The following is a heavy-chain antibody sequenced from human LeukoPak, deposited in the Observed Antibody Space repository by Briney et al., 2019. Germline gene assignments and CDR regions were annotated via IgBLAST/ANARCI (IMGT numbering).Heavy chain of an antibody. J-gene: IGHJ4*02. D-gene: IGHD3-22*01. CDR1: GFTFTTYA. V-gene: IGHV3-23*01. CDR2: INDGGSHT. Sequence: QPGGSLRLSCAASGFTFTTYAMNWVRQAPGQGLEWVSAINDGGSHTYYADSLKGRFTISRDNSKNTLFLQMNSLRAEDTAVYYCAEHHYYDGSGRTYYFDYWGQGTLVTVSS. CDR3: AEHHYYDGSGRTYYFDY.